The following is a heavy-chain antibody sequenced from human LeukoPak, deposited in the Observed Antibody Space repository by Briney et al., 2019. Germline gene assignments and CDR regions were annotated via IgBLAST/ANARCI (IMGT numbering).Heavy chain of an antibody. CDR3: ARDQPIGYNYGYPFDN. D-gene: IGHD5-18*01. CDR2: ISSSGSTI. CDR1: GFTFSDYY. J-gene: IGHJ4*02. V-gene: IGHV3-11*04. Sequence: GSLRLSCAASGFTFSDYYMSWIRQAPGKGLEWVSYISSSGSTIYYADSVKGRFTISRDNAKNSLYLQMNNLRVEDTAVYYCARDQPIGYNYGYPFDNWGQGTLVTVSS.